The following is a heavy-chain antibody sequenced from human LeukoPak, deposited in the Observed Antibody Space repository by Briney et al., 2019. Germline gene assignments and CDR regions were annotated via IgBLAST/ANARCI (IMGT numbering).Heavy chain of an antibody. CDR2: IIGSGGST. V-gene: IGHV3-23*01. D-gene: IGHD2-15*01. J-gene: IGHJ4*02. CDR3: AKGSGGSCHSATDY. CDR1: GFTFSSYA. Sequence: GGSLRLSCAASGFTFSSYAMSSVRQAPRKGLEWVSAIIGSGGSTYYAASVKGPLTISRDNSKNTLYLQMNSLRAEDTAIYYCAKGSGGSCHSATDYWGQGTLVTVSS.